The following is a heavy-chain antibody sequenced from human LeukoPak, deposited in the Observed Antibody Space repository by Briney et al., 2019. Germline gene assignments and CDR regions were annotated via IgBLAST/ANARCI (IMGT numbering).Heavy chain of an antibody. V-gene: IGHV3-23*01. Sequence: PGGSLSLSCAASGFTFSNYAMSWVRQAPGKGLEWVSAISGSGGSTYYADSVKGRLTISRDNSKNTLYLQMNSLRAEDTAVYYCARAVARYYYYYYMDVWGKGTTVTVSS. J-gene: IGHJ6*03. CDR2: ISGSGGST. D-gene: IGHD6-19*01. CDR3: ARAVARYYYYYYMDV. CDR1: GFTFSNYA.